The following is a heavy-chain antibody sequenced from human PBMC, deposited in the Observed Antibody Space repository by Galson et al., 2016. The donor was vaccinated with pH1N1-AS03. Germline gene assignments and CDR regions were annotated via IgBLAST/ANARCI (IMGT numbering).Heavy chain of an antibody. Sequence: SVKVSCKASGYTFTSYYIHWVRQAPGQGREWMGIINPSDGNTNYAQRFQGRVTMTRDTSTSTVYMELSSLRSDDTAVYYCARVSAGLTGYYYAMAVWGQGATVTVSS. CDR1: GYTFTSYY. J-gene: IGHJ6*02. CDR3: ARVSAGLTGYYYAMAV. D-gene: IGHD4/OR15-4a*01. CDR2: INPSDGNT. V-gene: IGHV1-46*01.